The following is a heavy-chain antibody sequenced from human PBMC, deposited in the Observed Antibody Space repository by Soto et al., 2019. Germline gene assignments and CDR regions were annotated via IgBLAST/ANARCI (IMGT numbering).Heavy chain of an antibody. V-gene: IGHV3-30*03. D-gene: IGHD6-19*01. CDR3: ARGGRQWLVPSDFNY. CDR2: VSHDGRNT. CDR1: GFTFSDYA. Sequence: VQLVESGGGVVQPGRSLRLSCAASGFTFSDYAMHWVRQAPGKGLEWVAVVSHDGRNTHYADSVKGRFTISRDSSKNTVSREMTSLRAVDTAVYYCARGGRQWLVPSDFNYWGQGALVTVSS. J-gene: IGHJ4*02.